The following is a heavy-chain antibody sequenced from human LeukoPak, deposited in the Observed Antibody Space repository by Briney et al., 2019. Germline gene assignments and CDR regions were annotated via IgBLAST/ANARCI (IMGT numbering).Heavy chain of an antibody. V-gene: IGHV4-39*07. Sequence: SETLSLTCTVSGGSISSSSYYWGWIRQPPGKGLEWIGSIYYSGSTYYNPSLKSRVTISVDTSKNQFSLKLSSVTAADTAVYYCARTPTVVNFYYYYMDVWGKGTTVTVSS. D-gene: IGHD4-23*01. CDR2: IYYSGST. CDR3: ARTPTVVNFYYYYMDV. J-gene: IGHJ6*03. CDR1: GGSISSSSYY.